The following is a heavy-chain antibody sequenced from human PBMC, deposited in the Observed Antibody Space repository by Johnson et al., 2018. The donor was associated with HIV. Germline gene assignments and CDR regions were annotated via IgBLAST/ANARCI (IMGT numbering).Heavy chain of an antibody. CDR1: RFTFSSHR. D-gene: IGHD3-9*01. CDR3: ARDLYYDVLTGYSQLAFDI. V-gene: IGHV3-7*03. Sequence: VQLVESGGGLVQPGGSLRLSCAASRFTFSSHRMSWVRQAPGKGLEWVANIKQDGTEKYYVDSVKGRFTISRDNAKNSLYLQMNSLRVEDTAVYYCARDLYYDVLTGYSQLAFDIWGRGTMVTVSS. CDR2: IKQDGTEK. J-gene: IGHJ3*02.